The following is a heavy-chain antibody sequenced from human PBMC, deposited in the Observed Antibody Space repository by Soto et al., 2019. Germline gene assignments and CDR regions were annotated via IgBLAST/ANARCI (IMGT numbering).Heavy chain of an antibody. V-gene: IGHV3-23*01. CDR2: ISGSSDRI. D-gene: IGHD2-15*01. J-gene: IGHJ4*02. CDR3: AKAVGVAVVDTAGIYYYYFDY. CDR1: GLAFSSYA. Sequence: EVHLLESGGGLVQPGGSLRLSCAASGLAFSSYAMSWVRQAPGKGLEWVSGISGSSDRIYYADSVKGRFTISRDNSKNTLYLQMNSLRAEDTAVYYCAKAVGVAVVDTAGIYYYYFDYWGPGNLVTVSS.